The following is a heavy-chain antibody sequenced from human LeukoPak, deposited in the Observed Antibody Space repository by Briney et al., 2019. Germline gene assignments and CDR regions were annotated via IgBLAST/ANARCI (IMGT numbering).Heavy chain of an antibody. CDR2: LSWNSASI. J-gene: IGHJ4*02. CDR3: AKSLDSSSWYSFDY. D-gene: IGHD6-13*01. V-gene: IGHV3-9*01. Sequence: PGGSLRLSCAASGFTFSSYSMNWVRQAPGKGLEWVSGLSWNSASIAYADSVKGRFTISRDNAKNSLYLQMNSLRAEDTALYYCAKSLDSSSWYSFDYWGQGTLVTVSS. CDR1: GFTFSSYS.